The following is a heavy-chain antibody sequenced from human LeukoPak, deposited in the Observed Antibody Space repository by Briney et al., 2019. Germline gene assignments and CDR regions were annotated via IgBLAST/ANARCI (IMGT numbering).Heavy chain of an antibody. Sequence: GGSLRLSCAASGFTFNHAWMSWVRQAPGKGLEWVGRIKSKTDGATTDYAAPVKGRFTISSDDSKNTLYLEMNSLKTEDTAVYYCTTHSSYDYPSDYWGQGTLVTVSS. J-gene: IGHJ4*02. CDR1: GFTFNHAW. V-gene: IGHV3-15*01. CDR3: TTHSSYDYPSDY. D-gene: IGHD5-12*01. CDR2: IKSKTDGATT.